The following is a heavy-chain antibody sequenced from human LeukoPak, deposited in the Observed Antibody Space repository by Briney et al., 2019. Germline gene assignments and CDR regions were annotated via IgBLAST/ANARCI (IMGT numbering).Heavy chain of an antibody. D-gene: IGHD2-15*01. V-gene: IGHV4-4*07. CDR1: GGSISSYY. J-gene: IGHJ4*02. CDR2: IYSTGTT. Sequence: SETLSLTCTVSGGSISSYYWSWIRQPAGKGLEWLGRIYSTGTTDYNPSLKSRVTMSLDTSKNQVSLRLSSVTAADTAVYYCARAHTSSCNGGPAPFFLDYWGQGTLVTVSS. CDR3: ARAHTSSCNGGPAPFFLDY.